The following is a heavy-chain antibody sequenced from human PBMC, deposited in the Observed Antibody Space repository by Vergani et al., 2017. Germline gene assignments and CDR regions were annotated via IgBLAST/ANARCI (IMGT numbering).Heavy chain of an antibody. J-gene: IGHJ4*02. Sequence: QVQLQQWGAGLLKPSETLSLTCAVYGGSFSGYYWSWIRQPPGKGLEWIGEINHSGSTNYNPSLKSRVTISVDTSKNQFSLKLSSVTAADTAVDYCARGREQQLVYWGQGTLVTVSS. D-gene: IGHD6-13*01. V-gene: IGHV4-34*01. CDR2: INHSGST. CDR3: ARGREQQLVY. CDR1: GGSFSGYY.